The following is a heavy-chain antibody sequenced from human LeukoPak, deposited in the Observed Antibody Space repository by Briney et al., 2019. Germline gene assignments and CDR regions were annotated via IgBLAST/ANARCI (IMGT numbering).Heavy chain of an antibody. Sequence: GGSLRLSCAASGFTFSSYWMSWVRQAPGKGLEWVANIKQDGSEKYYVDSVEGRFTISGDNAKNSLYLQLNSLRAGDTAVYYCARGLGYSYGNGDYWGQGTLVTVSS. CDR2: IKQDGSEK. V-gene: IGHV3-7*03. CDR3: ARGLGYSYGNGDY. J-gene: IGHJ4*02. CDR1: GFTFSSYW. D-gene: IGHD5-18*01.